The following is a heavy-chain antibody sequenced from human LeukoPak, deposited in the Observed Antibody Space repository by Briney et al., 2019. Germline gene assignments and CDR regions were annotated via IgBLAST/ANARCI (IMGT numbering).Heavy chain of an antibody. CDR2: IIPIFGTA. Sequence: SVKVSCKASGGTVSSYAINWVRQAPGQGLEWMGGIIPIFGTANYAHRFQGRVTITADESTSTAYMELSSLRSEDTAVYYCARAAYYGPGAAAGYWGQGTLVTVSS. J-gene: IGHJ4*02. V-gene: IGHV1-69*13. CDR1: GGTVSSYA. D-gene: IGHD3-10*01. CDR3: ARAAYYGPGAAAGY.